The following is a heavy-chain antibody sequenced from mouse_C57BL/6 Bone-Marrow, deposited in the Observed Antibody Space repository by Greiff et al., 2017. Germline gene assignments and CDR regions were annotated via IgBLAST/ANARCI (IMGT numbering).Heavy chain of an antibody. Sequence: EVQLQQSGTVLARPGASVKMSCKTSGYTFTSYWMHWVKQRPGQGLEWIGAIYPGNSDTSYNQKFKGKAKLTAVTSASTAYMELSSLTNEDSVVYYCTIIAYWGQGTLVTVSA. CDR3: TIIAY. CDR1: GYTFTSYW. CDR2: IYPGNSDT. V-gene: IGHV1-5*01. J-gene: IGHJ3*01.